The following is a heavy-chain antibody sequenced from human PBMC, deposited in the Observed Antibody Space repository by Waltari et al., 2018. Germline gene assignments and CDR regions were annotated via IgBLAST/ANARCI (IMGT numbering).Heavy chain of an antibody. CDR2: ITHSGRP. Sequence: QVQLQQWGAGLLKPSETLSLTCAVYGGSFSGSYWSWIRQPPGKGLEWIGEITHSGRPNYNPSRKSRVTISVDTSKNQFSLKLSSVTAADTAVYYCARKGAYSSSWAVNWFDPWGQGTLVTVSS. CDR3: ARKGAYSSSWAVNWFDP. D-gene: IGHD6-6*01. V-gene: IGHV4-34*01. CDR1: GGSFSGSY. J-gene: IGHJ5*02.